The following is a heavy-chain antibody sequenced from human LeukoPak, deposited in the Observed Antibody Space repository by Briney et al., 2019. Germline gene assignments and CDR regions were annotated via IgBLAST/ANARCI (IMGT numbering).Heavy chain of an antibody. CDR1: GFTFSSYA. D-gene: IGHD2-21*02. CDR3: ARDSPVTAHTFDY. CDR2: ISYDGSNK. Sequence: GGSLRLSCAASGFTFSSYAMHWVRQAPGKGLEWVAVISYDGSNKYYADSVKGRFTISRDNSKNTLYLQMNSLRAEDTAVYYCARDSPVTAHTFDYWGQGTLVTVSS. V-gene: IGHV3-30*04. J-gene: IGHJ4*02.